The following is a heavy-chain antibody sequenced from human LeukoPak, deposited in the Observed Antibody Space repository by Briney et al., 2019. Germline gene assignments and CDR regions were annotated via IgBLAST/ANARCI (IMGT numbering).Heavy chain of an antibody. CDR3: ARAEYYFDY. J-gene: IGHJ4*02. CDR1: GGSFSGYY. CDR2: INHSGST. Sequence: SETLSLTCAVYGGSFSGYYWSWIRQPPGKGLEWIGEINHSGSTNYNPSLKSRVTISVDTSKNQFSLKLSSVTAADTAVYYCARAEYYFDYWGQGTLVTVSS. D-gene: IGHD3-10*01. V-gene: IGHV4-34*01.